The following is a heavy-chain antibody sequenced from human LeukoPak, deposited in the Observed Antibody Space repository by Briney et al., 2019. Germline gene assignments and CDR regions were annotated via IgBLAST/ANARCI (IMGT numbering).Heavy chain of an antibody. CDR2: IYYSGST. CDR1: GGSISSYY. V-gene: IGHV4-59*01. CDR3: ARAPGGCYSSSCLNY. D-gene: IGHD6-13*01. Sequence: SETLSLTCTVSGGSISSYYWSWIRQPPGKGLEWIGHIYYSGSTNYNPSLKSRVTISVDTSKNQFSLKLSSVTAADTAVYYCARAPGGCYSSSCLNYWGQGTLVTVSS. J-gene: IGHJ4*02.